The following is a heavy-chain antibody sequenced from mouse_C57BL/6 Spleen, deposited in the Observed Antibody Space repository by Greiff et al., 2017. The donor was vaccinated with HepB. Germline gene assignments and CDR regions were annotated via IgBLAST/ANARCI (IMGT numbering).Heavy chain of an antibody. J-gene: IGHJ2*01. D-gene: IGHD1-1*01. CDR3: AREGNYYGSRPFDY. CDR1: GFTFSSYA. Sequence: LVESGGGLVKPGGSLKLSCAASGFTFSSYAMSWVRQTPEKRLEWVATISDGGSYTYYPDNVKGRFTISRDNAKNNLYLQMSHLKSEDTAMYYCAREGNYYGSRPFDYWGQGTTLTVSS. CDR2: ISDGGSYT. V-gene: IGHV5-4*01.